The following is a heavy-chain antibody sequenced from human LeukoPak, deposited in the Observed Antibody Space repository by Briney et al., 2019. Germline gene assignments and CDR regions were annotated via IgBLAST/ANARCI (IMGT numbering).Heavy chain of an antibody. J-gene: IGHJ3*02. CDR2: TLYDGSNK. CDR3: AKLGDSGSYYGRFDAFDI. V-gene: IGHV3-30*18. CDR1: GFTFSSYG. D-gene: IGHD1-26*01. Sequence: GGSLRLSCAASGFTFSSYGMHWVRQAPGKGLEWVAVTLYDGSNKYYADSVKGRFTISRDNSKNTLSLQMNSLRVEDTGVYYCAKLGDSGSYYGRFDAFDIWGQGTMVTVSS.